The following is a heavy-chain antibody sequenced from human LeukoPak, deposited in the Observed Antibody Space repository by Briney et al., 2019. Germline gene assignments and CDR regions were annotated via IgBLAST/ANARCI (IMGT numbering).Heavy chain of an antibody. Sequence: SETLSLTCTVSGGSIFSYYCSWFRQPPGKGLEWIGYIYTSGSTNYDPSLKSRVTISIDTSKNQFSLKLSSVTAADTAVYYCARPGYYYYMDVWGKGTTVTVSS. CDR2: IYTSGST. CDR1: GGSIFSYY. V-gene: IGHV4-4*09. CDR3: ARPGYYYYMDV. J-gene: IGHJ6*03. D-gene: IGHD1-1*01.